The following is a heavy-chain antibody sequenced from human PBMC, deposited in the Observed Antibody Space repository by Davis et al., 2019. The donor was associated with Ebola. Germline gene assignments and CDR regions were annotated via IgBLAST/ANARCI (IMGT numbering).Heavy chain of an antibody. D-gene: IGHD3-10*01. CDR2: MNPNSGNT. Sequence: ASVKVSCKASGYTFTSFDINWVRQSTGQGLEWVGWMNPNSGNTGYAQKFQGRVTMTWNTSITTAYVELSSLRTDDTAVFFCARGLYGSGDYYTFDHWGQGTLVTVSS. CDR1: GYTFTSFD. V-gene: IGHV1-8*01. CDR3: ARGLYGSGDYYTFDH. J-gene: IGHJ5*02.